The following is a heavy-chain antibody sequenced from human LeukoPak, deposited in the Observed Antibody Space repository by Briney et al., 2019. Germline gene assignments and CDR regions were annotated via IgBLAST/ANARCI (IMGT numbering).Heavy chain of an antibody. CDR1: GYTFTSYY. J-gene: IGHJ4*02. D-gene: IGHD6-19*01. V-gene: IGHV1-2*02. CDR3: ARGFSSGWYWFDY. Sequence: ASVKVSCKASGYTFTSYYMHWVRQAPGQGLEWMGWINPNSGGTNYAQKFQGRVTMTRDTSISTAYMELSRLRSDDTAVYYCARGFSSGWYWFDYWGQGTLVTVSS. CDR2: INPNSGGT.